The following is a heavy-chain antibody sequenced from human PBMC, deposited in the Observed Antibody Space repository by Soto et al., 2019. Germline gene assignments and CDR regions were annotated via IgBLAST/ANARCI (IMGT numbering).Heavy chain of an antibody. Sequence: GGSLRLSCAASGFTFSSYAMSWVRQAPGKGLEWVSAISGSGGSTYYADSVKGRFTISRDNSKNTLYLQMNSLGAEDTAVYYCAKVYSGSYYGGVGYWGQGTLVTVSS. J-gene: IGHJ4*02. V-gene: IGHV3-23*01. D-gene: IGHD1-26*01. CDR1: GFTFSSYA. CDR3: AKVYSGSYYGGVGY. CDR2: ISGSGGST.